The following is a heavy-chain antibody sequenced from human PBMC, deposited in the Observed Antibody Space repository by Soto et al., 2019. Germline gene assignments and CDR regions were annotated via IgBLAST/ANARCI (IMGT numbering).Heavy chain of an antibody. V-gene: IGHV1-18*01. J-gene: IGHJ4*02. CDR1: GYTFTSYG. D-gene: IGHD3-3*01. CDR3: ARVEGHGPSIFVHFDY. Sequence: ASVKVSCKASGYTFTSYGISWVRQVPGQGLEWMGWISAYNGNTNYAQKFQGRVTVTTDTSTTTAYMELRSLRSDDTAVYYCARVEGHGPSIFVHFDYWGQGTLVTVSS. CDR2: ISAYNGNT.